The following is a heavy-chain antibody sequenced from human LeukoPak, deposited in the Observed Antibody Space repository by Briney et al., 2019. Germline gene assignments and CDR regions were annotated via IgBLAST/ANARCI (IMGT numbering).Heavy chain of an antibody. CDR1: GFTFSNAW. J-gene: IGHJ4*02. Sequence: PGGSLRLSCAASGFTFSNAWMSWVRQAPGKGLEWVGRIKSKTDGGTTDYAAPVKGRFTISRDDSKNTLYLQMNSLKTEDTAVYYCTTIRGYCSSTSCYDLDYWGQGTLVTVSS. V-gene: IGHV3-15*01. CDR3: TTIRGYCSSTSCYDLDY. CDR2: IKSKTDGGTT. D-gene: IGHD2-2*01.